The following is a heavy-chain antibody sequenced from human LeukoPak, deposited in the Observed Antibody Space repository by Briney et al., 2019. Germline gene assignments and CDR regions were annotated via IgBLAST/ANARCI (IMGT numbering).Heavy chain of an antibody. Sequence: PSETLSLTCIVSGGSISSSSYYWGWIRQPPGKGLEYIGHIYYSGITYYNPSLKSRVFVSVDTSQNQFSLKLSSVTAADTAVYYCARRAAKRGTAFDYWGQGTLVTVSS. CDR2: IYYSGIT. V-gene: IGHV4-39*01. D-gene: IGHD7-27*01. CDR3: ARRAAKRGTAFDY. CDR1: GGSISSSSYY. J-gene: IGHJ4*02.